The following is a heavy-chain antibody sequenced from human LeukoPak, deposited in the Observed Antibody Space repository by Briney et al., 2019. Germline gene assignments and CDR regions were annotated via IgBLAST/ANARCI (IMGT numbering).Heavy chain of an antibody. V-gene: IGHV1-69*06. D-gene: IGHD3-22*01. CDR2: IIPIFGTA. CDR1: GGTFSSYA. CDR3: ARGSLGYDPLWVDP. J-gene: IGHJ5*02. Sequence: SVKVSCKASGGTFSSYAFSWVRQAPGQGLEWMGGIIPIFGTANYAQKFQVRVTITADTSTSTAYMELRSLRSDDTAVYYCARGSLGYDPLWVDPWGQGTLVTVSS.